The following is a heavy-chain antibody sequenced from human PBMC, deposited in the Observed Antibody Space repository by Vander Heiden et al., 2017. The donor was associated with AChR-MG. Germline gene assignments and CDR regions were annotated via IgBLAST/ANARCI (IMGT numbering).Heavy chain of an antibody. J-gene: IGHJ4*02. CDR2: ISNDGRNK. V-gene: IGHV3-30*04. CDR3: ARDSVYCSSSSCAFDS. Sequence: QLQLVESGGGVVQPGRAPRLPCHASGFTFSTYTTSSGRPAPGKGLEWVALISNDGRNKFYADSVKGRFTISRENSKNTLYLQLNGLRAGDTAVYYCARDSVYCSSSSCAFDSWGQGTLVTVSS. CDR1: GFTFSTYT. D-gene: IGHD2-2*01.